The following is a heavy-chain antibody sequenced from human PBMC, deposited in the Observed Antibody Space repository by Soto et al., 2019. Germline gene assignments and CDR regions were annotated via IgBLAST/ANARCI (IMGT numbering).Heavy chain of an antibody. V-gene: IGHV3-23*01. J-gene: IGHJ4*02. D-gene: IGHD2-2*01. Sequence: GGSLRLSCAASGFTFSSYAMSWVRQAPGKGLEWVSAISGSGGSTYYADSVKGRFTISRDNSKNTLYLQMNSLRAEDTAVYYCAKGGDYIVVVPAARIFDYWGQGTLVTVSS. CDR2: ISGSGGST. CDR3: AKGGDYIVVVPAARIFDY. CDR1: GFTFSSYA.